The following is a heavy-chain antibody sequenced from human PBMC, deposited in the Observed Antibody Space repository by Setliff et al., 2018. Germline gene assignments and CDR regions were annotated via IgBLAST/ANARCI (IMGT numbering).Heavy chain of an antibody. CDR3: ARSPGWIPWFDS. CDR2: ITGNGGST. Sequence: PGGSLRLSCAASGFTFSTYALSWVRQAPGKGLEWVSSITGNGGSTFYAESVKGRFTISRDNSKNTLYLQMDSLRVEDTAVYFCARSPGWIPWFDSWGQGTLVTVSS. J-gene: IGHJ5*01. CDR1: GFTFSTYA. D-gene: IGHD5-18*01. V-gene: IGHV3-23*01.